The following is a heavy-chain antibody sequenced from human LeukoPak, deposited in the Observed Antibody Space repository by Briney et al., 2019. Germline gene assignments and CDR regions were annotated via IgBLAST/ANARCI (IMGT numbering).Heavy chain of an antibody. J-gene: IGHJ4*02. CDR1: GFTFSSNA. D-gene: IGHD4-17*01. CDR3: ARAKDYGDYFDY. V-gene: IGHV3-21*01. CDR2: ISSSSSYI. Sequence: GGSLRLSCAASGFTFSSNAMSWVRQAPGKGLEWVSAISSSSSYIYYADSVKGRFTISRDNAKNSLYLQMNSLRAEDTAVYYCARAKDYGDYFDYWGQGTLVTVSS.